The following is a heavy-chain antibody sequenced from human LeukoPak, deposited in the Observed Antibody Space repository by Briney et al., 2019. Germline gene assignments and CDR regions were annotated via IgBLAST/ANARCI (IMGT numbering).Heavy chain of an antibody. CDR1: GGTFSNYA. CDR2: IIPILDIA. J-gene: IGHJ6*01. Sequence: GASVKVSCKASGGTFSNYAINWVRQAPGQGLEWMGGIIPILDIANYAQKFQGRVTITADKSTTTAYMELSSLRSEDTAVYYCAREPMVTTYGLDVWGQGTTVTVSS. D-gene: IGHD4-17*01. CDR3: AREPMVTTYGLDV. V-gene: IGHV1-69*04.